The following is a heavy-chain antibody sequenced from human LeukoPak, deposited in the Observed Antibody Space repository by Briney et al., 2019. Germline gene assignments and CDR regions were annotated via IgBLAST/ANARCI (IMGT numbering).Heavy chain of an antibody. D-gene: IGHD1-26*01. CDR3: ARRVIVGATDYFDY. CDR1: GGSISSASYF. Sequence: PSETLSLTCTVSGGSISSASYFWGWIRQPPGKGLEWIGTIYYSGSTYYNPSLKSRVTISVDTSKNQFSLKLSSVTAADTAVYYCARRVIVGATDYFDYWGQGTLVTVSS. V-gene: IGHV4-39*01. J-gene: IGHJ4*02. CDR2: IYYSGST.